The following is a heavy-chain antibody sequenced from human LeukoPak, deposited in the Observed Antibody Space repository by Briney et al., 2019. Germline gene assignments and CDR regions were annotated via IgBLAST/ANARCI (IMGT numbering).Heavy chain of an antibody. D-gene: IGHD3-3*01. Sequence: SETLSLTCAVYGGSFSGYYCSWIRQPPGKGLEWIGEINHSGSTNYNPSLKSRVTISVDTSNNQFSLKLSSVTAADTAVYYCARGYYDFWSGYRNGGLKGGACDIWGEGTRVTV. V-gene: IGHV4-34*01. J-gene: IGHJ3*02. CDR2: INHSGST. CDR3: ARGYYDFWSGYRNGGLKGGACDI. CDR1: GGSFSGYY.